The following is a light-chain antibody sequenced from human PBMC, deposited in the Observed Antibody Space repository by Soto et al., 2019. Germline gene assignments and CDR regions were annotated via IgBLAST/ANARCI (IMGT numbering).Light chain of an antibody. V-gene: IGKV1-5*03. J-gene: IGKJ5*01. Sequence: DIQMTQSPSTLSASVGDRVTITCLASQSITNCLSWYQQKPGKAPKLLIFDASSLRSGVPSRFSGSGSGTEFTLTIRSLQPEDFATYCCQQHNHYSPYTFGPGTRLEI. CDR1: QSITNC. CDR3: QQHNHYSPYT. CDR2: DAS.